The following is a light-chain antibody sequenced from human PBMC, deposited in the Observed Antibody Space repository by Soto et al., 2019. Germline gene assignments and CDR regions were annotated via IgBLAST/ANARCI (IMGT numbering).Light chain of an antibody. CDR3: QQYGISPYT. CDR1: QSVSSSY. Sequence: EIVLTQSPGTLSLSPGERATLSCRASQSVSSSYLAWYQQKPGQAPRLLIYGASSRATGIPDRFSGSGSGTDFTLTISRLEPADFAVYYCQQYGISPYTFGQGTKLEIK. J-gene: IGKJ2*01. V-gene: IGKV3-20*01. CDR2: GAS.